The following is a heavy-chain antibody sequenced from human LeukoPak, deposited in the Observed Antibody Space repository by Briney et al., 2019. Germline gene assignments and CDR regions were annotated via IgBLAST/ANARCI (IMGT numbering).Heavy chain of an antibody. CDR3: AKVRSNVDPYFDY. Sequence: GRSLRLSCAASGFTFSSYAMHWVRQAPGKGLEWVTVISYDGSNKYYADSVKGRFTISRDNSKNTLYLQMNSLRAEDTAVYYCAKVRSNVDPYFDYWGQGTLVTVSS. CDR2: ISYDGSNK. V-gene: IGHV3-30-3*01. J-gene: IGHJ4*02. CDR1: GFTFSSYA.